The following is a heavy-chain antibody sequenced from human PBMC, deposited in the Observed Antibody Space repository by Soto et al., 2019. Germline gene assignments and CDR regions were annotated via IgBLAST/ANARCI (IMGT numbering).Heavy chain of an antibody. CDR1: GGSISSSSYY. V-gene: IGHV4-39*07. D-gene: IGHD6-13*01. Sequence: SETLSLTCTVSGGSISSSSYYWGWIRQPPGKGLEWIGSIYYSGSTYYNPSLKSRVTISVDTSKNQFSLKLSSVTAADTAVYYCARDSGVSAFDIWGQGTMVTVSS. J-gene: IGHJ3*02. CDR3: ARDSGVSAFDI. CDR2: IYYSGST.